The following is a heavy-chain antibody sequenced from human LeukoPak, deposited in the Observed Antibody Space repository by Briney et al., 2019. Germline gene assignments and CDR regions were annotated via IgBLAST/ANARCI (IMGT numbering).Heavy chain of an antibody. V-gene: IGHV3-30*02. CDR3: AKSRLSSRVISDFDY. Sequence: GGSLRLSCAASGFTFSSYGMHWVRQAPGKGLEWVAFIRYDGSNKYYADSVKGRFTISRDNSKNTLYLQMNSLRAVDTAVYYCAKSRLSSRVISDFDYWGQGTLVTVSS. CDR2: IRYDGSNK. J-gene: IGHJ4*02. CDR1: GFTFSSYG. D-gene: IGHD6-13*01.